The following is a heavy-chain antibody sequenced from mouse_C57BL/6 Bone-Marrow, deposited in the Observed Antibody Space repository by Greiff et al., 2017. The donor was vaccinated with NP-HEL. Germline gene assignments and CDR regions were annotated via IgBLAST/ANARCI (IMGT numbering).Heavy chain of an antibody. CDR2: IDPENGDT. Sequence: VQLQQSGAELVRPGASVMLSCTASGFNIKDDYMHWVKQRPEQGLEWIGWIDPENGDTEYASKFQGKATITADTSSNTADLQLSSLTSEDTAVYYCTTVGYFDVWGTGTTVTVSS. CDR3: TTVGYFDV. J-gene: IGHJ1*03. V-gene: IGHV14-4*01. CDR1: GFNIKDDY.